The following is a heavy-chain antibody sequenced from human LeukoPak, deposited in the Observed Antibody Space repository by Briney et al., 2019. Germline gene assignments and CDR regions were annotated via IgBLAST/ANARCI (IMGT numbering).Heavy chain of an antibody. CDR1: AGFINSSNW. D-gene: IGHD6-13*01. Sequence: SGTLSLTCAVSAGFINSSNWWSWVRQPPGKGLEWIGEIFHTGDANYNPSLKSRVTISVDTSKNQFSLKLSSVTAADTAVYYCARGWYLGMDVWGQGTTVTVSS. J-gene: IGHJ6*02. CDR2: IFHTGDA. CDR3: ARGWYLGMDV. V-gene: IGHV4-4*02.